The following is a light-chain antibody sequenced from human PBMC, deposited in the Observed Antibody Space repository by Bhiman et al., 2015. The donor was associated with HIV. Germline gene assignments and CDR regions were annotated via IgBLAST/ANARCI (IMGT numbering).Light chain of an antibody. J-gene: IGLJ1*01. Sequence: QSALTQPASVSGSPGQSITISCTGTSNDVGGYNYVSWYQQHPGKAPKLMIYDVSSRPSGVSNRFSGSKSANTASLTISGLQAEDEADYYCSSYTSSTTPYVFGTGTKVTVL. V-gene: IGLV2-14*03. CDR1: SNDVGGYNY. CDR2: DVS. CDR3: SSYTSSTTPYV.